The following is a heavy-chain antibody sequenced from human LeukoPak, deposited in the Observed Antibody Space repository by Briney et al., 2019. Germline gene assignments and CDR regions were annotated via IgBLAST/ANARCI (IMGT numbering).Heavy chain of an antibody. V-gene: IGHV3-21*01. CDR1: GFTFNTYS. J-gene: IGHJ6*03. Sequence: GGSLRLSCAASGFTFNTYSMNWVRQAPGKGLEWVSSISSSSYYIYYADSVKGRITISRDNAKNSLYLQMNSLRAEDTAVYYCARTHQGTETCMDVWGKGTTVTVSS. CDR2: ISSSSYYI. CDR3: ARTHQGTETCMDV. D-gene: IGHD4-11*01.